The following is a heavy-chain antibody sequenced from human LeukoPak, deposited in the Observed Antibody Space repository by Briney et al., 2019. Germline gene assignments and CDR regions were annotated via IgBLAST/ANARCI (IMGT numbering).Heavy chain of an antibody. CDR2: IGTNGIST. CDR3: VKGQEVVYAPTFDY. CDR1: GFTFNSYA. V-gene: IGHV3-64D*09. Sequence: GGSLRLSCSASGFTFNSYAIHWVRQAPGKGLEYVSSIGTNGISTYYADSVTGRFTISRDNSKNSLYLQVSSLRAEDTAVYYCVKGQEVVYAPTFDYWGQGTLVTVSS. D-gene: IGHD2-8*02. J-gene: IGHJ4*02.